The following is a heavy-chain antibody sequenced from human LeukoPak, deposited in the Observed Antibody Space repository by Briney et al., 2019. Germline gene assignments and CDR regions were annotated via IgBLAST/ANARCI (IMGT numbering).Heavy chain of an antibody. CDR3: ARDLVFH. Sequence: PSETLSLTCTVSGGSISSYYWSWIRQPPGKGLEWIGYIYYSGSTNYNPSLKSRVTISVDTSKNQFSLKLRSVTAADTAVYYCARDLVFHWGQGTLVTVSS. V-gene: IGHV4-59*01. CDR1: GGSISSYY. J-gene: IGHJ4*02. CDR2: IYYSGST.